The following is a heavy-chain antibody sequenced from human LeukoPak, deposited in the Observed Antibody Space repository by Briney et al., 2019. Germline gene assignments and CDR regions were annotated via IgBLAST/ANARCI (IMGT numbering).Heavy chain of an antibody. CDR2: ISGSGGST. CDR1: GFSFSNYA. V-gene: IGHV3-23*01. D-gene: IGHD3-10*01. J-gene: IGHJ4*02. Sequence: PGGSLRLSCAASGFSFSNYAMSWVRQASGRGLEWVSAISGSGGSTYYADSVKGRFTISRDNSKNTLYLQMNSLSAEDTAVYYCARDPDYWFDSGSLDYWGQGTLVTVSS. CDR3: ARDPDYWFDSGSLDY.